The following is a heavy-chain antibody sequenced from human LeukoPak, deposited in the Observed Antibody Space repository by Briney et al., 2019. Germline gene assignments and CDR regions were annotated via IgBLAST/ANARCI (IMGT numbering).Heavy chain of an antibody. Sequence: SETLSLTCTVSGGSISSGSYYWSWIRQPAGKGLEWIVRIYTSGSNNYNPSLKSRVNISVDTSNNQFSLKLSSVTAADTAVYYCARSGYSSGWYTDYWGQGTLVTVSS. CDR3: ARSGYSSGWYTDY. CDR2: IYTSGSN. CDR1: GGSISSGSYY. J-gene: IGHJ4*02. D-gene: IGHD6-19*01. V-gene: IGHV4-61*02.